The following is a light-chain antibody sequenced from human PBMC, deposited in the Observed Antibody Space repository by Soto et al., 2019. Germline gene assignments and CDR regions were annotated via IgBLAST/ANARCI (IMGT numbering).Light chain of an antibody. J-gene: IGKJ4*01. CDR2: GAS. CDR3: QQYGRSPLT. CDR1: QSVSSSF. Sequence: EIVLTQSPGTLSLSPGERATLSCRASQSVSSSFLAWYQQTPGEAPRLLIYGASSRATGVPDRFSGSGFRTDFTLIISRLEPEDFAVYYCQQYGRSPLTFGGGTKVEIK. V-gene: IGKV3-20*01.